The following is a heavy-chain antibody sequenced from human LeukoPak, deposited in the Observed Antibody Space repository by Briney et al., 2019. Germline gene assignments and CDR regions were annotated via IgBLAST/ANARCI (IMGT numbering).Heavy chain of an antibody. CDR3: ARAGYCSGGSCYPNDAFDI. J-gene: IGHJ3*02. D-gene: IGHD2-15*01. Sequence: SVKVSCKASGGTFSSYAISWVRQAPGQGLEWMGRIIPIFGIANYAQKFQGRVTITADKSTSTAYMELGSLRSEDTAVYYCARAGYCSGGSCYPNDAFDIWGQGTMVTVSS. V-gene: IGHV1-69*04. CDR2: IIPIFGIA. CDR1: GGTFSSYA.